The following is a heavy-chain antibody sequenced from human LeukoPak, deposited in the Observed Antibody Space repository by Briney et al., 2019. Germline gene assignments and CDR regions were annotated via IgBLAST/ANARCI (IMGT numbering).Heavy chain of an antibody. CDR2: ISGSGGST. Sequence: GGSLRLSCAASGFTFSSYAMSWVRQAPGKGLEWVSAISGSGGSTYYADSVKGRFTTSRDNSKNTLYLQMNSLRAEDTAVYYCAKAGPYYYDSSGYFDYWGQGTLVTVSS. V-gene: IGHV3-23*01. CDR3: AKAGPYYYDSSGYFDY. D-gene: IGHD3-22*01. CDR1: GFTFSSYA. J-gene: IGHJ4*02.